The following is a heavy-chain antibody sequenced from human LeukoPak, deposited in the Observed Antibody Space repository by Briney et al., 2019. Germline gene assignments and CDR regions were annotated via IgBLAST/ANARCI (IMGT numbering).Heavy chain of an antibody. CDR1: GVSINTCCYY. D-gene: IGHD5-18*01. J-gene: IGHJ4*02. CDR3: ARGRSYGFDFDS. Sequence: PSETLSLTCDVSGVSINTCCYYWTWIRQPPGKGLEWLGYKYYSGSTNYNSSLRSRLTISLYSSKNQFSLRLTSVTAADTAVYYCARGRSYGFDFDSWGPGTLVIVSS. CDR2: KYYSGST. V-gene: IGHV4-61*01.